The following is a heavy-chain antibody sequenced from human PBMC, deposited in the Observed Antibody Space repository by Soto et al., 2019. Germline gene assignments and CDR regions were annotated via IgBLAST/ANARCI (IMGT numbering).Heavy chain of an antibody. Sequence: SVKVSCKASGCTFSSYAISWVRQAPGQGLEWMGGIIPIFGTANYAQKFQGRVTITADKSTSTAYMELSSLRSEDTAVYYCARDRMEMHNWFEPWGQGTLVNVS. CDR3: ARDRMEMHNWFEP. J-gene: IGHJ5*02. CDR2: IIPIFGTA. V-gene: IGHV1-69*06. D-gene: IGHD1-1*01. CDR1: GCTFSSYA.